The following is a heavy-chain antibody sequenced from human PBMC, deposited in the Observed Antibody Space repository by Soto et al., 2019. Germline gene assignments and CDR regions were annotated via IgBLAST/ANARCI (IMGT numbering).Heavy chain of an antibody. CDR2: IKQDGSEK. Sequence: GSLRLSCAASGFIFSNYWMCWVRKVPGKGLEWVANIKQDGSEKYYVDSVKGRFTISRDNAKNSVYLQMNSLRAEDTAVYYCERGAGMTPPYYFYGLDVWGQGTTVTVSS. CDR1: GFIFSNYW. CDR3: ERGAGMTPPYYFYGLDV. V-gene: IGHV3-7*05. J-gene: IGHJ6*02. D-gene: IGHD1-1*01.